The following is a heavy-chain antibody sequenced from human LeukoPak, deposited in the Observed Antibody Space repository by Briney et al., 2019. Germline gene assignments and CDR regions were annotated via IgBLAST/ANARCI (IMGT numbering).Heavy chain of an antibody. CDR2: INTDGTDT. CDR3: ARDRSVTNGGFDV. Sequence: PGGSLRLSCAASGFTFSNYWMHWVRQVPGKGLLWVSRINTDGTDTKYADSVKGRFTISRDNAKNTVNLQMNSLRAEDTAVYYCARDRSVTNGGFDVWGQGTLVSVSA. V-gene: IGHV3-74*03. CDR1: GFTFSNYW. D-gene: IGHD2-8*01. J-gene: IGHJ4*02.